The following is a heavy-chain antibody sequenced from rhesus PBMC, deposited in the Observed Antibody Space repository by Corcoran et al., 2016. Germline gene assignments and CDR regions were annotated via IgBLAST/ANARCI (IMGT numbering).Heavy chain of an antibody. CDR1: GFTFSDHY. Sequence: EVQLVESGGGLVQPGGSLRLSCAASGFTFSDHYMYWVRQAPGKGLEWVGFIRNKAYGGIAEDVASVKGRFTISRDDSKSIAYLQMNSLKTEDTAVYYGTRDRGSSYVFDYWGQGVLVTVSS. D-gene: IGHD6-43*01. CDR3: TRDRGSSYVFDY. V-gene: IGHV3-184*01. J-gene: IGHJ4*01. CDR2: IRNKAYGGIA.